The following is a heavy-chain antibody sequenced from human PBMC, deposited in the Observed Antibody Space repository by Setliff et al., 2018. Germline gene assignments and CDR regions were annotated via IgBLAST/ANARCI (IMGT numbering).Heavy chain of an antibody. J-gene: IGHJ6*02. V-gene: IGHV1-18*01. CDR3: ARERAGGRGFTFGAIYYYYGMDV. Sequence: ASVKVSCKASGYTFTSYGISWVRQAPGQGLEWMGWISAYNGNTNYAQKLQGRVTMTTDTSTSTAYMELRSLRSDDTAVYYCARERAGGRGFTFGAIYYYYGMDVWGQGTTVTV. CDR2: ISAYNGNT. CDR1: GYTFTSYG. D-gene: IGHD3-16*01.